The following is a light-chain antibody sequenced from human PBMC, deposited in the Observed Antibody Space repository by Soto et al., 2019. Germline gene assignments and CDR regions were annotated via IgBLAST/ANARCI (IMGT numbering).Light chain of an antibody. V-gene: IGLV2-23*02. CDR1: SSDVGSYNL. Sequence: QSALTQPASVSGSPGQSITISCTGTSSDVGSYNLVSWYQQHPGKAPKLMIYEVSKRPSGVSNRFSGSKSGNTASLTISGLQPEDEADYYCCSYARSSTYVVFGGGTKLTVL. CDR2: EVS. CDR3: CSYARSSTYVV. J-gene: IGLJ2*01.